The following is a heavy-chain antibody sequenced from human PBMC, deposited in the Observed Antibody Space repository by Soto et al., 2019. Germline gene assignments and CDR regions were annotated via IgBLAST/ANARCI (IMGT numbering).Heavy chain of an antibody. D-gene: IGHD6-6*01. CDR1: VFSLSTTGMC. V-gene: IGHV2-70*01. Sequence: SGPTLVNSTQPLTLTCTFSVFSLSTTGMCVSWIRQPPGKALEWLALIDWDDDKYYSTSLKTRLTISKDTSKNQVVLTMTNMDPVDTATYYCARSSIAARPGSYYFDYWGQGTLVTVSS. CDR2: IDWDDDK. CDR3: ARSSIAARPGSYYFDY. J-gene: IGHJ4*02.